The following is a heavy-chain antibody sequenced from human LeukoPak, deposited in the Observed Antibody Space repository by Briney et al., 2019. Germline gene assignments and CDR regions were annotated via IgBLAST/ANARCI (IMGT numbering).Heavy chain of an antibody. V-gene: IGHV3-20*04. J-gene: IGHJ4*02. CDR1: GFTFDDYG. CDR2: INWNGGST. CDR3: ARESGYSYGLAGFFDY. Sequence: PGGSLRLSCAASGFTFDDYGMSWVRQAPGKGLEWVSGINWNGGSTGHADSVKGRFTISRDNAKDSLYLQMNSLRAEDTAVYYCARESGYSYGLAGFFDYWGQGTLVTVSS. D-gene: IGHD5-18*01.